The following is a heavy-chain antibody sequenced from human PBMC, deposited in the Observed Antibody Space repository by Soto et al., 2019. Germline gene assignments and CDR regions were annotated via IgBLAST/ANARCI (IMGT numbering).Heavy chain of an antibody. D-gene: IGHD6-19*01. CDR3: AKHASGWYAFWVDY. V-gene: IGHV3-23*01. CDR2: ISESGGST. Sequence: VQLLESGGGLVQPGGSLRLSCAASGFTFNTCAMTWVRQAPGRGLEWVSAISESGGSTYYADSVKGRFTISRDNSKNTLYLQMNSLRAEDTAVYYCAKHASGWYAFWVDYWGQGTLVTVSS. CDR1: GFTFNTCA. J-gene: IGHJ4*02.